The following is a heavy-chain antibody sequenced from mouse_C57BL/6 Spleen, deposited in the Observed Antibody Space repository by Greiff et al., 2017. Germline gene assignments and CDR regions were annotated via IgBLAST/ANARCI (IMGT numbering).Heavy chain of an antibody. V-gene: IGHV1-82*01. CDR1: GYAFSSSW. CDR2: IYPGDGDT. J-gene: IGHJ1*03. D-gene: IGHD1-1*01. Sequence: QVHVKQSGPELVKPGASVKISCKASGYAFSSSWMNWVKQRPGKGLEWIGRIYPGDGDTNYNGKFKGKATLTADKSSSTAYMQLSSLTSEDSAVYFCASGVTTVVSGYFDVWGTGTTVTVSS. CDR3: ASGVTTVVSGYFDV.